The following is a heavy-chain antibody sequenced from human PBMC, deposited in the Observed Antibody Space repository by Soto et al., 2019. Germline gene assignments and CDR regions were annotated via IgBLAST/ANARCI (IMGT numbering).Heavy chain of an antibody. D-gene: IGHD3-3*01. J-gene: IGHJ4*02. CDR2: IYYSGST. Sequence: ASETLSLTCTVSGGSISSGDYYWSWIRQPPGKGLEWIGYIYYSGSTYYNASLKSRVTISVDTSKNQFSLKLSSVTAADTAVYYCASGRRYDFWSGYLFDYWGQGTLVTVSS. CDR3: ASGRRYDFWSGYLFDY. CDR1: GGSISSGDYY. V-gene: IGHV4-30-4*01.